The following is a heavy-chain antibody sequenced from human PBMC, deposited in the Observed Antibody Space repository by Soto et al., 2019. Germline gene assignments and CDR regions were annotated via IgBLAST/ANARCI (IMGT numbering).Heavy chain of an antibody. J-gene: IGHJ4*02. CDR1: GYTFTSYG. Sequence: GASVKVSCKASGYTFTSYGIIWVRQAPGQGLEWMGWISAYNGNTNYAQKPQGRVTMTTDTSTSTAYMELRSLRSDDTAVYYCARGVGFGELFPLDYWGQGTLVTVSS. D-gene: IGHD3-10*01. CDR2: ISAYNGNT. V-gene: IGHV1-18*01. CDR3: ARGVGFGELFPLDY.